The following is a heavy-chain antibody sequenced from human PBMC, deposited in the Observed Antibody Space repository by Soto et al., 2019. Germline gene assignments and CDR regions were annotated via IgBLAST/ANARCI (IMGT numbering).Heavy chain of an antibody. J-gene: IGHJ4*02. D-gene: IGHD1-26*01. CDR1: GFTFSNYW. CDR2: INFEGTTT. Sequence: EVLLVESGGGLVQPGGSLRLSCAASGFTFSNYWMHWVRQAPGKGLVWVSRINFEGTTTHYADSVKGRFTISRDNAKNTLYLQVNSLGAEDTAVYRGATGGRGNYHFDDWGPGTLVTVSS. CDR3: ATGGRGNYHFDD. V-gene: IGHV3-74*01.